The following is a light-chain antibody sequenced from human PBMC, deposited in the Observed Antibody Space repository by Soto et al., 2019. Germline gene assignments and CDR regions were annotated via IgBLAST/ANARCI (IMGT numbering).Light chain of an antibody. CDR2: DAS. CDR3: QLSQQRSSWPPIA. J-gene: IGKJ5*01. CDR1: ERISHS. Sequence: DIVLTQSPATLSLSPGNRVTLSCRANERISHSLAWYQQRPGQAPRILIYDASFRATGIPERFSGSESGTDFTLSISSLEPEDFAVYYCQLSQQRSSWPPIAFGPGTRLDLK. V-gene: IGKV3-11*01.